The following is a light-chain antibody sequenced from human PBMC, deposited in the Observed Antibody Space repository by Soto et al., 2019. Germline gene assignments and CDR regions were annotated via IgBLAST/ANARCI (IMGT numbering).Light chain of an antibody. V-gene: IGLV2-14*01. CDR1: SNDLGSYDY. CDR3: TAFSANRVEL. Sequence: SVLTQSISVSGSPGYSITISCTGNSNDLGSYDYVCCYQQHSGKAPRRLIHMSHNRSPGISGRCSAFKSGLPAPLSISGLQAEDEADYYCTAFSANRVELFGPGTKVTV. CDR2: MSH. J-gene: IGLJ1*01.